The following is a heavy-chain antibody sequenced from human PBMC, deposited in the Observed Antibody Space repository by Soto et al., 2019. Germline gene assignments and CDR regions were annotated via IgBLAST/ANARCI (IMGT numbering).Heavy chain of an antibody. CDR1: GFTFSSYA. D-gene: IGHD5-18*01. J-gene: IGHJ6*02. V-gene: IGHV3-23*01. CDR3: AKVLGYSYGYDYYGMDV. Sequence: GSLRLSCAASGFTFSSYATSWVRQAPGKGLEWVSAISGSGGSTYYADSVKGRFTISRDNSKNTLYLQMNSLRAEDTAVYYCAKVLGYSYGYDYYGMDVWGQGTTVTVSS. CDR2: ISGSGGST.